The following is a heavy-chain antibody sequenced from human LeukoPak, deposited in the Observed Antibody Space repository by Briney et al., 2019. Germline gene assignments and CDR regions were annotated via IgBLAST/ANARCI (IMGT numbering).Heavy chain of an antibody. CDR2: ISFVGTKK. Sequence: GGSLRLSCSASGFTVSSYGMHWVRQAPGKGLEWVAVISFVGTKKNYADAVMGRFTISRDNYENTLDLQMNSLRREDTAVYFCARDHVDSSSWSQYFDLWGRGTLVTVSS. J-gene: IGHJ2*01. D-gene: IGHD6-13*01. V-gene: IGHV3-30*03. CDR3: ARDHVDSSSWSQYFDL. CDR1: GFTVSSYG.